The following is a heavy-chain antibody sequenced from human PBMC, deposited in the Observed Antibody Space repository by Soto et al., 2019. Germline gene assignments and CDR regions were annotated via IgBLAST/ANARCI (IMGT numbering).Heavy chain of an antibody. J-gene: IGHJ5*02. CDR2: INHSGST. Sequence: TSETLSLTCAVYGGSFSGYYWSWIRQPPGKGLEWIGEINHSGSTNYNPSLKSRVTISVDTSKNQFSLKLSSVTAADTAVYYCARGPGYCSSTSCYTGTWFDPWGQGTLVTVSS. D-gene: IGHD2-2*02. V-gene: IGHV4-34*01. CDR3: ARGPGYCSSTSCYTGTWFDP. CDR1: GGSFSGYY.